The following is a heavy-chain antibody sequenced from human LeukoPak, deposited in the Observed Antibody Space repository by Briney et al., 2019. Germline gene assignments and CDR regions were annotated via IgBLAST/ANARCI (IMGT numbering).Heavy chain of an antibody. V-gene: IGHV3-33*01. CDR3: AREGVTRSDAFDI. J-gene: IGHJ3*02. CDR1: GFTFSSYG. Sequence: GRSLRLSCAAFGFTFSSYGMHWVRQAPGKGLEWVAVIWYDGSNKYYADSVKGRFTISRDNSKNTLYLQMNSLRAEDTAVYYCAREGVTRSDAFDIWGQGTMVTVSS. D-gene: IGHD2-2*01. CDR2: IWYDGSNK.